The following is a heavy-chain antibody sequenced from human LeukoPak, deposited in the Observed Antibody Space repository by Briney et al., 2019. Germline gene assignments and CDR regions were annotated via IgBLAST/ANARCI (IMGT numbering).Heavy chain of an antibody. D-gene: IGHD6-13*01. CDR3: ARGYSSSRSFPYYYYMDV. J-gene: IGHJ6*03. V-gene: IGHV7-4-1*02. Sequence: GASVKVSCKASGYTFTGYDINWVRQTPGQGLEWLGWINTDTGNPTYAQGLTGRFVFSLDTSVSTAYLQISSLRAEDTAVYYCARGYSSSRSFPYYYYMDVWGEGTTVTVSS. CDR2: INTDTGNP. CDR1: GYTFTGYD.